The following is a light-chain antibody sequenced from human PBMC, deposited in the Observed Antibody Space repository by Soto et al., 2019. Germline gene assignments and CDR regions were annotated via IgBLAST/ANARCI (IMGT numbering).Light chain of an antibody. Sequence: DIQMTQSPSSLSASVGDSVTISCRAGQTINTYLNWYQQKPCHAPKVLIFAISTLQPGVPSRFRGSGSGTEFSLTISSLQPEDAATYYCQQSYSMPPWTFGQGTKAQIK. CDR2: AIS. CDR1: QTINTY. CDR3: QQSYSMPPWT. V-gene: IGKV1-39*01. J-gene: IGKJ1*01.